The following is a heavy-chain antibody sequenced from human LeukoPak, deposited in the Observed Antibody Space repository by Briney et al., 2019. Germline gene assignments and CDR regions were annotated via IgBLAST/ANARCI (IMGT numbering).Heavy chain of an antibody. CDR1: GGSFSGYY. CDR2: INHSGST. V-gene: IGHV4-34*01. CDR3: ARGLNYYDSGGYYSDY. J-gene: IGHJ4*02. Sequence: SETLSLTCAVYGGSFSGYYWSWIRQPPGKRLEWIGEINHSGSTNYNPSLKSRVTISVDTSKNQFSLKLSSVTAADTAVYYCARGLNYYDSGGYYSDYWGQGTLVTVSS. D-gene: IGHD3-22*01.